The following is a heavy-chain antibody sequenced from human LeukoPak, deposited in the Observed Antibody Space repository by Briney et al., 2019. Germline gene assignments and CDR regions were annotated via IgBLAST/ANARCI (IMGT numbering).Heavy chain of an antibody. J-gene: IGHJ5*02. CDR2: ISTYIGNT. V-gene: IGHV1-18*01. CDR1: GYTFSTYG. Sequence: GASVKVSCTASGYTFSTYGISWVRHAPGQGLEWLGWISTYIGNTNYAEKFQGRLTMTTDTSTSTVYMELRSLRSADTAVYYCTRDGYYYDSSGPNWFDPWGQGTLVTVSS. CDR3: TRDGYYYDSSGPNWFDP. D-gene: IGHD3-22*01.